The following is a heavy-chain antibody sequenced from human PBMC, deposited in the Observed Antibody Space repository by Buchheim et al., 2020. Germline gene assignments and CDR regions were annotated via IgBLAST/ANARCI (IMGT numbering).Heavy chain of an antibody. CDR2: ISSSGSTM. D-gene: IGHD3-9*01. V-gene: IGHV3-48*03. Sequence: EVQLVESGGGLVQPGGSLRLSCAASGFTFSSYEMNWVRQAPGKGLEWVSCISSSGSTMYYADSVKGRFTISRDNAKNSLYLQMNSLRAEDTAVYYCASLIAPYYDILTGYSYYGMDVWGQGTT. CDR1: GFTFSSYE. CDR3: ASLIAPYYDILTGYSYYGMDV. J-gene: IGHJ6*02.